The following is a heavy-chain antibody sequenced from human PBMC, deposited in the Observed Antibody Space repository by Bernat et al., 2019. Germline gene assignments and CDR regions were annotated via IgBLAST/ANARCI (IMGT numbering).Heavy chain of an antibody. D-gene: IGHD3-9*01. CDR2: ISYDGSNK. J-gene: IGHJ6*02. CDR1: GFTFSSYG. V-gene: IGHV3-30*18. CDR3: AKGPSYFDWLLLRVGMDV. Sequence: QVQLVESGGGVVQPGRSLRLSCAASGFTFSSYGMHWVRQAPGKGLEWVAVISYDGSNKYYADSVKGRFTISRDNSKNTLYLQMNSLGAEDTAVYYCAKGPSYFDWLLLRVGMDVWGQGTTVTVSS.